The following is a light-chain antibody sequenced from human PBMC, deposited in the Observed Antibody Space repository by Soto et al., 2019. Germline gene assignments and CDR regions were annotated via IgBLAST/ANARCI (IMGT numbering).Light chain of an antibody. J-gene: IGKJ1*01. CDR3: QQYNDYWT. CDR1: QSVNIW. CDR2: LAS. V-gene: IGKV1-5*03. Sequence: DVQMTQSPSTVSASVGDTVTITFRASQSVNIWLAWYQQKPGRAPNLLIYLASTLASGVPSRFSGSGSGTDFTLTISSLQPDDFATYYCQQYNDYWTFGQGTKVDIK.